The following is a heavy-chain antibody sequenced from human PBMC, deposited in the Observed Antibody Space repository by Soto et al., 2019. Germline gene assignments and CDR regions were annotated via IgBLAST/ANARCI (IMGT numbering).Heavy chain of an antibody. CDR2: ISSSSSYI. CDR1: GFTFSSYS. J-gene: IGHJ6*02. CDR3: ARDMDTAMVTVDYYYGMDV. V-gene: IGHV3-21*01. D-gene: IGHD5-18*01. Sequence: GGSLRLSCAASGFTFSSYSMNWVRQAPGKGLEWVSSISSSSSYIYYADSVKGRFTISRDNAKNSLYLQMNSLRAEDTAVYYCARDMDTAMVTVDYYYGMDVWGQGTTVTV.